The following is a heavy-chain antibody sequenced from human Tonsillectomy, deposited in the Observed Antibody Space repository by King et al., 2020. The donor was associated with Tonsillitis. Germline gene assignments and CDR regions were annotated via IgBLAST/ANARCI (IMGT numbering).Heavy chain of an antibody. J-gene: IGHJ4*02. V-gene: IGHV4-30-4*07. CDR3: ARGIGADDFDD. Sequence: QLQESGPGLVRPSQTLSLTCAVSGDSINSGGYSWNWIRQPPGKGLEWIGYIYYSGSTYYNPSLRSRLTISVDTSKNQFYLKLSSVTAADTAVYYCARGIGADDFDDWGQGTMVTVSS. D-gene: IGHD2-15*01. CDR2: IYYSGST. CDR1: GDSINSGGYS.